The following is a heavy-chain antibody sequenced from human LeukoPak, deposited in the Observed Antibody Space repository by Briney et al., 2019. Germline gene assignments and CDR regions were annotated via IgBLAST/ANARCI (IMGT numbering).Heavy chain of an antibody. CDR3: AREQQLWSLDY. CDR2: IYYSGST. CDR1: GGSISSYY. D-gene: IGHD5-18*01. V-gene: IGHV4-59*01. Sequence: SETLSLTCTVSGGSISSYYWSWIRQPPGKGLEWIGYIYYSGSTNYNPSLKSRVTISVDTSKNQFSLKLSSVTAADTAVYYCAREQQLWSLDYWGQGTLVTVSS. J-gene: IGHJ4*02.